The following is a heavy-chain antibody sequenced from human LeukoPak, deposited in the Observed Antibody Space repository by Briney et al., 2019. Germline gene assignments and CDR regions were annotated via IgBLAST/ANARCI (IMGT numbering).Heavy chain of an antibody. CDR3: AKKTIVGATVDAFDI. Sequence: GGSLRLSCAASGFTFSNYGMHWVRQAPGKGLEWVASIRYDGFNKYYADSLKGRFTISRDNSKNTLYLQMNSLRAEDTAVFYCAKKTIVGATVDAFDIWGQGTMVIVSS. J-gene: IGHJ3*02. D-gene: IGHD1-26*01. CDR1: GFTFSNYG. CDR2: IRYDGFNK. V-gene: IGHV3-30*02.